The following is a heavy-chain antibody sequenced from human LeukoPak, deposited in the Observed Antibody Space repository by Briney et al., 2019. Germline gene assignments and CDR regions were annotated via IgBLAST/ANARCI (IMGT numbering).Heavy chain of an antibody. CDR3: ARHRGIVVVPAATGFDP. CDR2: IYYSGST. V-gene: IGHV4-59*08. J-gene: IGHJ5*02. D-gene: IGHD2-2*01. Sequence: SETLSLTCTVSGGSISSYYWSWIRQPPGKGLEWIGYIYYSGSTNHNPSLKSRVTISVDTSKNQFSLKLSSVTAADTAVYYCARHRGIVVVPAATGFDPWGQGTLVTVSS. CDR1: GGSISSYY.